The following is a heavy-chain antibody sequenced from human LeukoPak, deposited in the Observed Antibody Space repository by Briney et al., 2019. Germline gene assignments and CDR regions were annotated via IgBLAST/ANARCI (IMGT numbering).Heavy chain of an antibody. Sequence: SETLSLTCTVSGGSISSYYWSWLRQPPGKGLEWIGCIYYSGSTNHNPSLKSRVTISVDTSKNQFSLTLSSVTAADTAVYYCARDGYGYCSGGSCVGAFDIWGQGTMVTVSS. J-gene: IGHJ3*02. CDR1: GGSISSYY. V-gene: IGHV4-59*01. CDR3: ARDGYGYCSGGSCVGAFDI. CDR2: IYYSGST. D-gene: IGHD2-15*01.